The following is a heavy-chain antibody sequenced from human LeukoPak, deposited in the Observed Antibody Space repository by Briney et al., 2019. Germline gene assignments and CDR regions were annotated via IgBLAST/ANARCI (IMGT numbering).Heavy chain of an antibody. CDR3: ARSGGGSWRGDDAFDI. Sequence: ASVKVSCKASGYTFTSYGISWVRQAPGQGLEWMGWISAYNGNTNYAQKLQGRVTMTTDTSTSTAYMELRNLRSDDTAVYYCARSGGGSWRGDDAFDIWGQGTMVTVSS. J-gene: IGHJ3*02. CDR1: GYTFTSYG. V-gene: IGHV1-18*01. CDR2: ISAYNGNT. D-gene: IGHD2-15*01.